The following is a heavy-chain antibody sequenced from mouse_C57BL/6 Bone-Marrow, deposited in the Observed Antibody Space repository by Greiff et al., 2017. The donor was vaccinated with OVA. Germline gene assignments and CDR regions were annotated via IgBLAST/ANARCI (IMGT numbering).Heavy chain of an antibody. Sequence: EVKLVESGGGLVKPGGSLKLSCAASGFTFSSYAMSWVRQTPEKRLEWVATISDGGSCTYYPDNVKGRFTISRDNAKNNLYLQMSHLKSEDTAMYYCARERGQRRRRNYAMDYWGQGTSVTVSS. J-gene: IGHJ4*01. CDR3: ARERGQRRRRNYAMDY. CDR2: ISDGGSCT. CDR1: GFTFSSYA. V-gene: IGHV5-4*01. D-gene: IGHD3-2*02.